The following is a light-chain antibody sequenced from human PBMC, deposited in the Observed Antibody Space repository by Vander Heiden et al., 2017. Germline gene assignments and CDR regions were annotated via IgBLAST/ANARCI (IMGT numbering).Light chain of an antibody. V-gene: IGKV3-11*01. CDR1: QSVSSY. J-gene: IGKJ4*01. CDR3: QQRSKWPRS. CDR2: DAS. Sequence: EIVLTQSPATLSLSPGERATLSCRASQSVSSYLAWYQQQPGQAPRLLIYDASNRATGIPARFSGNGSGADFTLTISSLEPEDVAVYYCQQRSKWPRSFGGGTKVEI.